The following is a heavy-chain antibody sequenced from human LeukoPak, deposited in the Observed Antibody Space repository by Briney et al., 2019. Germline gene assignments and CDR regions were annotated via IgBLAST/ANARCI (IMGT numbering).Heavy chain of an antibody. CDR2: INSDGSTT. V-gene: IGHV3-74*01. Sequence: GRSLRLSCAASGFTFSSYAMSWVRQAPGKGLVWVSRINSDGSTTNYADSVKGRFTISRDNAKNTLFLQMNSLRAEDTAVYYCASLQNVPSYYYYYVMDVWGQGTTVTVSS. J-gene: IGHJ6*02. CDR1: GFTFSSYA. CDR3: ASLQNVPSYYYYYVMDV. D-gene: IGHD2/OR15-2a*01.